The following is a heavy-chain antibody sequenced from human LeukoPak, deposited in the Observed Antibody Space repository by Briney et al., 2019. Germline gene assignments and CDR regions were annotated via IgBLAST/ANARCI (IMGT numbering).Heavy chain of an antibody. CDR3: ARDRVSGTGRYSMDV. CDR1: EFTFSSSS. J-gene: IGHJ6*02. D-gene: IGHD5-18*01. Sequence: PGGSLRLSCAASEFTFSSSSMHWVRQAPGKGLEWVSSISNSGSYIYYADAVKGRFTISRDNAKNSVYLQMNSLRAEDTAVYYCARDRVSGTGRYSMDVWGQGTTVTVSS. V-gene: IGHV3-21*01. CDR2: ISNSGSYI.